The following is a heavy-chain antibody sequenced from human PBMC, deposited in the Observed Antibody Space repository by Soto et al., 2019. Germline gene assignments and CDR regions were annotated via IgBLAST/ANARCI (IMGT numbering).Heavy chain of an antibody. J-gene: IGHJ4*02. CDR1: GFTFSNYA. CDR2: ISGSGGST. CDR3: AKDQGSSWYEIDY. Sequence: EVQLLESGGCLVQPGGSLRLSCAASGFTFSNYAMTWVRQAPGKGLEWVSTISGSGGSTYYADSVKGRFTISRDNSKNTLYLQMNSLRAEDTAVYYCAKDQGSSWYEIDYWGQGTLVTVSS. V-gene: IGHV3-23*01. D-gene: IGHD6-13*01.